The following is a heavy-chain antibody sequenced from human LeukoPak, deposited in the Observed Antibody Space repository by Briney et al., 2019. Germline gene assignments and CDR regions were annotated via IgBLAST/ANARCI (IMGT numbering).Heavy chain of an antibody. CDR3: ARHGKMNLVRGAFWYFDL. V-gene: IGHV4-59*08. J-gene: IGHJ2*01. CDR1: GGSVSSDS. CDR2: IYNTGSS. Sequence: PSETLSLTCTVSGGSVSSDSWNWIRQPPGKGLEWFGYIYNTGSSNHNPSLKNRVTISFDKSKSQLSLNLSSVTAADTAIYYCARHGKMNLVRGAFWYFDLWGRGTLVTVSS. D-gene: IGHD3-10*01.